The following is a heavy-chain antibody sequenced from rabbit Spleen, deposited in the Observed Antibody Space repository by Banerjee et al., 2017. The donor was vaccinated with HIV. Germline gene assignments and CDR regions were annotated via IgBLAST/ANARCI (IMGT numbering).Heavy chain of an antibody. CDR1: GLDFTSSYW. J-gene: IGHJ4*01. D-gene: IGHD6-1*01. Sequence: QSLEESGGDLVKPGASLTLTCKASGLDFTSSYWICWVRQAPGKGLEWITCINMVTGKSVYASWAKGRFIMSRTSSTKVTLQMTSLTAADTATYFCARGTYGTLWGQGTLVTVS. CDR2: INMVTGKS. CDR3: ARGTYGTL. V-gene: IGHV1S40*01.